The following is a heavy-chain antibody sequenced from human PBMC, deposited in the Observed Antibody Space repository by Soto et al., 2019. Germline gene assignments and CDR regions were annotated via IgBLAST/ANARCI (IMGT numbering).Heavy chain of an antibody. J-gene: IGHJ3*01. V-gene: IGHV4-30-2*01. CDR3: ARDWGYCRSSSCREPAFDV. CDR2: VYQSGST. D-gene: IGHD2-15*01. Sequence: QLQLQESASGLVRPSQTLSLTCAVSGGSVNSGGFSWNWIRQPPGKGLEWIGYVYQSGSTYYNPSLRSRVSISLDRSKNQFSLTLNSVTAADTAVYYCARDWGYCRSSSCREPAFDVWGQGTVVTVSS. CDR1: GGSVNSGGFS.